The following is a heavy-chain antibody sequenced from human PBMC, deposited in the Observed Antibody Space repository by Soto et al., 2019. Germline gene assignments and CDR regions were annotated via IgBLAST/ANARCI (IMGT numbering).Heavy chain of an antibody. V-gene: IGHV1-18*01. CDR2: ITIYNGNT. D-gene: IGHD3-9*01. Sequence: QVQLVQSGGEVKKPGASVKVSCKASGYTFTSYGISWVRQAPGQGLEWMGWITIYNGNTNYAQILQGRVTMTTDTSTSTAYMERGILRSDDTAVYYCARVLLTGYYEGRDYYGMDVWGQGTTVTVSS. J-gene: IGHJ6*02. CDR3: ARVLLTGYYEGRDYYGMDV. CDR1: GYTFTSYG.